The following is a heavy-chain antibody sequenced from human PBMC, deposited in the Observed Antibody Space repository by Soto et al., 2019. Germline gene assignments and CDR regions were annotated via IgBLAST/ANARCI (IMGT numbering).Heavy chain of an antibody. CDR1: GFTFSSYA. CDR3: ARVHAQTRIAAAGTPYYYYGMDV. V-gene: IGHV3-30-3*01. D-gene: IGHD6-13*01. J-gene: IGHJ6*02. Sequence: PGGSLRLSXAASGFTFSSYAMHWVRQAPGKGLEWVAVISYDGSNKYYADSVKGRFTISRDNSKNTLYLQMNSLRAEDTAVYYCARVHAQTRIAAAGTPYYYYGMDVWGQGTTVTVSS. CDR2: ISYDGSNK.